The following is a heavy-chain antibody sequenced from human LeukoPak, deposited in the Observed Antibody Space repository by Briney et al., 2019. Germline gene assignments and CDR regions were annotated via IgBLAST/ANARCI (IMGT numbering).Heavy chain of an antibody. CDR3: TRPIYGSGSYYFDY. CDR2: IRRKASGGTT. CDR1: GFSFGDYT. V-gene: IGHV3-49*04. Sequence: PGGSLRLSCTASGFSFGDYTMSWVRQAPGKGLEWVGFIRRKASGGTTGYAASVKGRFTISRDDSISIAYLQMDSLKTEDTAVYYCTRPIYGSGSYYFDYWGQGTLVTVSS. J-gene: IGHJ4*02. D-gene: IGHD3-10*01.